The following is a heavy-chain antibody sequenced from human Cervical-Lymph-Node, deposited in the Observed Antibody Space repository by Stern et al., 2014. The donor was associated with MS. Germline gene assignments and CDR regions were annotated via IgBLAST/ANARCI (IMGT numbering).Heavy chain of an antibody. CDR3: ASAYSSSHYYFDY. CDR1: GFSFSRYA. J-gene: IGHJ4*02. Sequence: DQLVESGGGVVQPGRSLRLSCAASGFSFSRYAMHWVRQAPGKGLEWVAIIWYDGSTPYYADSGTGRFTISRDNFKNTLYLQMNSLRAEDTAVYYCASAYSSSHYYFDYWGQGTLVTVSS. CDR2: IWYDGSTP. V-gene: IGHV3-33*01. D-gene: IGHD6-13*01.